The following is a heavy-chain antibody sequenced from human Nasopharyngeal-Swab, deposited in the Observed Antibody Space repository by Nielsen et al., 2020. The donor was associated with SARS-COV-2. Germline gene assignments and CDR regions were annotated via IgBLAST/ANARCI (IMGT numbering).Heavy chain of an antibody. V-gene: IGHV3-30*03. J-gene: IGHJ4*02. CDR1: GFTFSSYG. D-gene: IGHD4-11*01. CDR3: ARDPPMGTYSNYIGWWFDY. Sequence: GESLKISCAASGFTFSSYGMHWVRQAPGKGLEWVAVISYDGSNKYYADSVKGRFTISRDNSKNTLYLQMNSLRAEDTAVYYCARDPPMGTYSNYIGWWFDYWGQGTLVTVSS. CDR2: ISYDGSNK.